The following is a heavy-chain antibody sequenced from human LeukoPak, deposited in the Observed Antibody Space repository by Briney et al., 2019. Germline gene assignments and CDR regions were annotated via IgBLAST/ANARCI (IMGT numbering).Heavy chain of an antibody. V-gene: IGHV4-4*02. CDR1: GGSVSSTNW. D-gene: IGHD6-25*01. CDR3: AREGGFYRPLDY. CDR2: VHLDGRT. J-gene: IGHJ4*02. Sequence: PSETLSLTCGVSGGSVSSTNWWTWIRQPPGKGLEWIGEVHLDGRTNFNPSLKSRLAMSVDLSENHVSLKLTSVTAADTAVYYCAREGGFYRPLDYSGQGTLVTVSS.